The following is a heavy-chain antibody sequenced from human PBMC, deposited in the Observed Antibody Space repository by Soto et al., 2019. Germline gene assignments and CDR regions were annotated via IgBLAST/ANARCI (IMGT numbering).Heavy chain of an antibody. V-gene: IGHV1-69*08. CDR2: IIPILGIA. CDR3: ARDSATVVTPFDY. J-gene: IGHJ4*02. D-gene: IGHD4-17*01. Sequence: QVQLVQSGAEVKKPGSSVKVSCKASGGTFSSYTISWVRQAPGQGLEWMGRIIPILGIANYAQKFQGRVTITADKSTSTAYMELSSLRSEDTAVYYCARDSATVVTPFDYWGQGTLATVSS. CDR1: GGTFSSYT.